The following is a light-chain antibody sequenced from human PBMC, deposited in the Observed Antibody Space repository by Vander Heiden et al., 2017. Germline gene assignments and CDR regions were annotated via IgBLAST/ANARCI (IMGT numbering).Light chain of an antibody. V-gene: IGKV2-30*01. CDR3: MQATHGPYT. CDR1: QSLVFSDGNNY. CDR2: RVS. J-gene: IGKJ2*01. Sequence: VALTHSPLSLPVPLRQPAFISCRSSQSLVFSDGNNYLNWFHQRPGQSPRRLIYRVSDRDSGVPDRFSGSGSGTDFTLKISRVEAEDVGVYFCMQATHGPYTFGQGTKLEI.